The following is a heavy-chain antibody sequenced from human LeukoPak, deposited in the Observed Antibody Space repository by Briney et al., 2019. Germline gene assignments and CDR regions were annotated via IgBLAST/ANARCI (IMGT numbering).Heavy chain of an antibody. CDR3: ARRWDSSGPIDY. CDR1: GFSFSSYW. D-gene: IGHD3-22*01. Sequence: GGSLRLSCVASGFSFSSYWMSWVRQTPDKGLEWLAVISFDGTTKYYADSVKGRFTISRDNSKNTVFLQMNSLRFEDTALYFCARRWDSSGPIDYWGQGTLVSVSS. J-gene: IGHJ4*01. CDR2: ISFDGTTK. V-gene: IGHV3-30*03.